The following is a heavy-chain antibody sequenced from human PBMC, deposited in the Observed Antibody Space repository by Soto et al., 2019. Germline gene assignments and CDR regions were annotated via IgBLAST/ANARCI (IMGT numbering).Heavy chain of an antibody. V-gene: IGHV3-23*01. CDR1: GFTFSSYA. CDR2: ISGSGGST. Sequence: EVQLLESGGGLVQPGGSLRLSCAASGFTFSSYAMSWVRQAPGKGLEWVSAISGSGGSTYYADSVKGRFTISRDNSKNTLYLQMNSLRAEDTAVYYCVKVYTAMVTEGDYWGQGTLVTVSS. J-gene: IGHJ4*02. D-gene: IGHD5-18*01. CDR3: VKVYTAMVTEGDY.